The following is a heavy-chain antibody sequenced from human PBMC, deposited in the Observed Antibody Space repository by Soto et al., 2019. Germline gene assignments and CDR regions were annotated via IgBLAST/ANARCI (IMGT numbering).Heavy chain of an antibody. V-gene: IGHV3-30*03. Sequence: QVQLVESGGGVVQPGRSLRLSCAASGFTFSNYGMNWVRQAPGKRLEWVAVVSSDGSKKYYVDSVKGRFTISRDNSKNTLFLQMDSLTGEDTAVYYCATDGPGKQSLVGYYFDYWGQGTSVTVSS. CDR3: ATDGPGKQSLVGYYFDY. D-gene: IGHD6-19*01. J-gene: IGHJ4*02. CDR2: VSSDGSKK. CDR1: GFTFSNYG.